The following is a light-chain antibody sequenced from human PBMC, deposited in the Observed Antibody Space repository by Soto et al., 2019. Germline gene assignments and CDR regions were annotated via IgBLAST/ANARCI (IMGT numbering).Light chain of an antibody. CDR3: QQSYSTPPEIT. Sequence: DIQMTQSPSTLSASVGDRVTITCRASQSISSWLAWYQQKPGKAPKLLIYDASSLESGVPSRFSGSGSGTEFTLTISSLQPDDFATYYCQQSYSTPPEITFGLGTRLEIK. CDR2: DAS. J-gene: IGKJ5*01. CDR1: QSISSW. V-gene: IGKV1-5*01.